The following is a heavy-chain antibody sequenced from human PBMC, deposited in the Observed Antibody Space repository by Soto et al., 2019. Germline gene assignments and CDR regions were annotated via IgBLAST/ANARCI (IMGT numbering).Heavy chain of an antibody. CDR1: WFTLSSHG. J-gene: IGHJ3*02. CDR2: ISKSGIDI. D-gene: IGHD1-26*01. Sequence: GGALRLSCAASWFTLSSHGMSWVRQAPGKGLEWVSYISKSGIDIYYADSVKGRFTISRDNANNSLYLQMNSLRAEDTAVYYCAPRKSGSFNIGAFDIWGQGTTVTVSS. V-gene: IGHV3-21*01. CDR3: APRKSGSFNIGAFDI.